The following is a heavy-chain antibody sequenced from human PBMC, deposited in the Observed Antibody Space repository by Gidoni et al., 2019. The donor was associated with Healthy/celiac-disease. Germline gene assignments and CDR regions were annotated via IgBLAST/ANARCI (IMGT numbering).Heavy chain of an antibody. D-gene: IGHD6-13*01. J-gene: IGHJ4*02. CDR1: GGSISSYY. V-gene: IGHV4-4*07. CDR2: IYTSGST. CDR3: ARESRIAAAGPYYFDY. Sequence: QVQLQESGPGLVKPSETLSLTCTVSGGSISSYYWSWIRQPAGKGLEWIGRIYTSGSTNYNPSLKSRVTMSVDTSKNQFSLKLSSVTAADTAVYYCARESRIAAAGPYYFDYWGQGTLVTVSS.